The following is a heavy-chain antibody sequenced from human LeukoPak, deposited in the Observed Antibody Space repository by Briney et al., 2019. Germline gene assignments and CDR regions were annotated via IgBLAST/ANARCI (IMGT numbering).Heavy chain of an antibody. D-gene: IGHD1-14*01. CDR1: GGSISSYY. Sequence: PSETLSLTCTVSGGSISSYYWSWIRQPPGKGLEWIGYIYYGGSTNYNPSLKSRVTISVDTSKNQFSLKLSSVTAADTAVYYCARRTLAGSINWFDPWGQGTLVTVSS. J-gene: IGHJ5*02. CDR3: ARRTLAGSINWFDP. CDR2: IYYGGST. V-gene: IGHV4-59*08.